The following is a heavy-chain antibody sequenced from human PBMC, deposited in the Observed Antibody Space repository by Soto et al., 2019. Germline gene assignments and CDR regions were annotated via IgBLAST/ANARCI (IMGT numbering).Heavy chain of an antibody. CDR2: ILPDDSYT. V-gene: IGHV5-51*01. J-gene: IGHJ4*01. CDR3: ARQGFSKHDFSAGDX. CDR1: GSSFTSYW. D-gene: IGHD3-3*01. Sequence: PGESLKISCKASGSSFTSYWIGWVRQTPGKGLELMVIILPDDSYTKYSPSFQGRVTISADRSMTTAYLHLRSLEASDRATYLCARQGFSKHDFSAGDXWGQVTLLTVSX.